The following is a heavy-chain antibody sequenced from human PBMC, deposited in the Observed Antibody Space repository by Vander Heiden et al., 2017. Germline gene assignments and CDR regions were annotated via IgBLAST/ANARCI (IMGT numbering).Heavy chain of an antibody. J-gene: IGHJ4*02. CDR1: GFTFSSYW. Sequence: EVQLVESGGGLVQPAGSLRLSCAASGFTFSSYWMGWVRQAPGKGLEWVANIKQDGSEKYYVDSVKGRFTISRDNAKNSLYLQMNSLRAEDTAVYYCARDGYSYGNDFDYWGQGTLVTVSS. V-gene: IGHV3-7*01. D-gene: IGHD5-18*01. CDR2: IKQDGSEK. CDR3: ARDGYSYGNDFDY.